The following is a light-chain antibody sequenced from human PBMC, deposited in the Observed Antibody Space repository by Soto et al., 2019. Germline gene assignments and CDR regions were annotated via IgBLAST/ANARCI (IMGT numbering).Light chain of an antibody. CDR1: QDIRNF. J-gene: IGKJ3*01. CDR3: QKYSSVPV. V-gene: IGKV1-27*01. Sequence: DILIRQSPTSMSASVGDRGTITCRASQDIRNFEAWYQQKPGKAPKLLIYATSTLQSGVPSRFSGSGSGTDFTLTINSLQPEDVATYSCQKYSSVPVFGPGTKVEIK. CDR2: ATS.